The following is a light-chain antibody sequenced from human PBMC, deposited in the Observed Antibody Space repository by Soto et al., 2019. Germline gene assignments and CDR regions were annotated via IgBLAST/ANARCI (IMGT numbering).Light chain of an antibody. V-gene: IGKV1-5*01. CDR3: QQYMTSSRT. J-gene: IGKJ1*01. CDR1: QTISGW. Sequence: DIQMTQTPSTLSASVGDRVTISCRASQTISGWLAWYQQKPGKGPKLLXYGASTLADEIPSRFIGSGSGTEFTLAITSLQPDDFGTYYCQQYMTSSRTFGQW. CDR2: GAS.